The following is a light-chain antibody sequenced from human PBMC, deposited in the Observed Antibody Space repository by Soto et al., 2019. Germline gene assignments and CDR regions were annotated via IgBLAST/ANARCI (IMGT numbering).Light chain of an antibody. J-gene: IGLJ2*01. CDR1: SSDVGGYNY. Sequence: QSALTQPASVSGSPGQSITISCTGTSSDVGGYNYVSWYQQHPGKAPKLIIYDVSNRPSGVSNRFSGSKSGHTTSLTISGLQAEDEADYYCSSYTSSSTLVFGGGTKVTV. CDR3: SSYTSSSTLV. CDR2: DVS. V-gene: IGLV2-14*01.